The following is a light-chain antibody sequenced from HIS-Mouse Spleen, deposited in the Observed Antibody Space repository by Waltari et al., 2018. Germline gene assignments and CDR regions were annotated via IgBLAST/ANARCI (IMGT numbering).Light chain of an antibody. CDR2: AAS. CDR3: QQLNSYPPT. Sequence: DIQLTQSPSFLSASVGDRVTITCRASQGISSYLAWYQQKPGKAPKLLSYAASTLQSGVPSRCSGSGSGTEFTLTISSLQPEDFATYYCQQLNSYPPTFGQGTKVEIK. V-gene: IGKV1-9*01. CDR1: QGISSY. J-gene: IGKJ1*01.